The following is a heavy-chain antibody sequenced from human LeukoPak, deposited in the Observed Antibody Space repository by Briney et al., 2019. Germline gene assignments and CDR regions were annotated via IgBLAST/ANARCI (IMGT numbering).Heavy chain of an antibody. CDR1: GFTFTRYW. CDR2: IKQDGSEK. Sequence: GGSRRLSCAASGFTFTRYWMSWVRQAPGKGLEWVATIKQDGSEKYYVDSVKGRFTISRDNANNSLYLQMKSLRDEDTAVYYCARPLEVGYRGYYFDYWGQGTLVTVSS. CDR3: ARPLEVGYRGYYFDY. V-gene: IGHV3-7*01. D-gene: IGHD5-24*01. J-gene: IGHJ4*02.